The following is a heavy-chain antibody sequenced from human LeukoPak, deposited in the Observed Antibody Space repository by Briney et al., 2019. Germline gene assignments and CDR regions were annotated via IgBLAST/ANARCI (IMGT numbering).Heavy chain of an antibody. Sequence: GGSLRLSCSASGFTFSSYAMHWVRQAPGKGLQYVSAINNNGGSTYYADSVKGRFTISRDNSKNTLYLQMNSLRAEDTAVYYCAKAHYYDSSGYFLDYWGQGTLVTVSS. V-gene: IGHV3-64*04. J-gene: IGHJ4*02. CDR1: GFTFSSYA. D-gene: IGHD3-22*01. CDR2: INNNGGST. CDR3: AKAHYYDSSGYFLDY.